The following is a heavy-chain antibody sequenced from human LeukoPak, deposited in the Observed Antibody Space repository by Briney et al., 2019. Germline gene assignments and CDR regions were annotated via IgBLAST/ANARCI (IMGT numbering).Heavy chain of an antibody. Sequence: GGAPRLFCAASGFSFGDYSMNWVRQAPGKGLEWISYIGISSGNTYYADSVKGRFTISGDKARDSLYLQMNSLRVEDTAVYYCARDYKYAFDNWGQGTLVTVSS. D-gene: IGHD5-24*01. V-gene: IGHV3-48*01. CDR1: GFSFGDYS. CDR2: IGISSGNT. J-gene: IGHJ4*02. CDR3: ARDYKYAFDN.